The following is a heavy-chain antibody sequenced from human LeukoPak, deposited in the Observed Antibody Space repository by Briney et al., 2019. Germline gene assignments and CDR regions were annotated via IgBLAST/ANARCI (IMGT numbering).Heavy chain of an antibody. CDR3: VRVGGRSSIGGDC. CDR1: GFTFSTYW. J-gene: IGHJ4*02. CDR2: IKSDGSNS. V-gene: IGHV3-74*01. D-gene: IGHD3-10*01. Sequence: PGGSLRLSCAASGFTFSTYWMHWVRQAPGTGLVWVSRIKSDGSNSNYADCVEGRFTISRDNAKNTLYLQVNSLRAEDTAVYHCVRVGGRSSIGGDCWGQGTLVTVSS.